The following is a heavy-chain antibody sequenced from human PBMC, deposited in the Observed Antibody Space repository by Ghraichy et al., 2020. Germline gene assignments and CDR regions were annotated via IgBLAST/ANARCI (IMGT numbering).Heavy chain of an antibody. D-gene: IGHD3-22*01. CDR1: GGSISSYY. CDR3: ARGRDSSGSSLDY. Sequence: SETLSLTCTVSGGSISSYYWSWIRQPPGKGLEWIGYIYYSGSTNYNPSLKSRVTISVDTSKNQFSLKLSSVTAADTAVYYCARGRDSSGSSLDYWGQGTLVTVSS. CDR2: IYYSGST. V-gene: IGHV4-59*01. J-gene: IGHJ4*02.